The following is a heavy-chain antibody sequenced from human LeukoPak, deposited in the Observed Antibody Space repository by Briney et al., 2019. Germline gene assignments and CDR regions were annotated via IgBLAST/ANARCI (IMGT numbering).Heavy chain of an antibody. CDR3: ARGRAENSYSSSWDAFDY. D-gene: IGHD6-13*01. J-gene: IGHJ4*02. CDR1: GFTFSSYG. CDR2: IWYDGSNK. V-gene: IGHV3-33*01. Sequence: GGSLRLSCAASGFTFSSYGMHWVRQAPGKGLEWVAVIWYDGSNKYYADSVKGRFTISRDNSKNTLYLQMNSLRAEDTAVYYCARGRAENSYSSSWDAFDYWGQGTLVTVSS.